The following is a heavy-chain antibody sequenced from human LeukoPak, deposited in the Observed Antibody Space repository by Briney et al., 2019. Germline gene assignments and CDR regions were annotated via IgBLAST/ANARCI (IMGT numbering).Heavy chain of an antibody. CDR3: ARAHVVAGLLDY. D-gene: IGHD6-19*01. CDR1: GYSFTSYG. V-gene: IGHV1-18*01. J-gene: IGHJ4*02. Sequence: ASVKVSCKASGYSFTSYGLTWVRQAPGQGLEWMGWISAYNGNTNYAQKLQGRVTMTTDTSTSTAYMELRSLRSDDTAVYYCARAHVVAGLLDYWGQGTLVTVSS. CDR2: ISAYNGNT.